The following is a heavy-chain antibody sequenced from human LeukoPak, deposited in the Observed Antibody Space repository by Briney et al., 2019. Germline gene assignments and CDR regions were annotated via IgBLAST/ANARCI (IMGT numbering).Heavy chain of an antibody. CDR3: AKVSGTMVRGVIQPHRGYFDS. D-gene: IGHD3-10*01. CDR1: GLIFSSYW. V-gene: IGHV3-7*03. Sequence: PGGSLRLSCAASGLIFSSYWMSWARQAPGKGLEWVANIKQDGSEEYYVDSVKGRFTISRDNAKNSLYLQMNSLRAEDTAVYYCAKVSGTMVRGVIQPHRGYFDSWGQGTLVTVSS. J-gene: IGHJ4*02. CDR2: IKQDGSEE.